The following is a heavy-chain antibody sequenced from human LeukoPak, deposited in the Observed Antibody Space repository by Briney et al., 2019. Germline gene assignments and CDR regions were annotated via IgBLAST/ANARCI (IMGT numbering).Heavy chain of an antibody. Sequence: PGGSLRLSCAASGFTFSSYAMSWVRQAPGKGLEWVSAISGSGGSTYYADSVKGRFTISRGISKNTLYLQMNSLRAEDTAVYYCAKAPPRSYYYYYGKDVWGQGTTVTVSS. CDR2: ISGSGGST. J-gene: IGHJ6*02. CDR1: GFTFSSYA. CDR3: AKAPPRSYYYYYGKDV. D-gene: IGHD6-13*01. V-gene: IGHV3-23*01.